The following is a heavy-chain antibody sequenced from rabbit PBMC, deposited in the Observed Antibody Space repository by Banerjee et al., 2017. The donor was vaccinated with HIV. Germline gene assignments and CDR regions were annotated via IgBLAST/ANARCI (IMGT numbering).Heavy chain of an antibody. D-gene: IGHD6-1*01. CDR3: ARSQKYDVYGDVGYAYAFRL. Sequence: QSLEESGGGLVQPEGSLALTCTASAFTISSSYYMCWVRQAPGKGLEWIGCIYGGKSGSAYYASWAKGRFTISKTSSTTVTLQMTSLTAADTATYFCARSQKYDVYGDVGYAYAFRLWGPGTLVTVS. V-gene: IGHV1S40*01. CDR2: IYGGKSGSA. J-gene: IGHJ4*01. CDR1: AFTISSSYY.